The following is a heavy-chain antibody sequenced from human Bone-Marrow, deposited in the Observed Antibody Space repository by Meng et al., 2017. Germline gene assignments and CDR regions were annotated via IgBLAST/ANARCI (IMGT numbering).Heavy chain of an antibody. V-gene: IGHV3-15*01. Sequence: GESLKISCAGSGFEFHHAYMSWIRQAPGKGLEWVGRIKSHVDGATADYATPVTGRFSISRDDSKSTVYLQMSGLTTDDTGVYYCTWDDKAVSDYWGQGTRVTVS. J-gene: IGHJ4*02. CDR2: IKSHVDGATA. CDR3: TWDDKAVSDY. D-gene: IGHD3-9*01. CDR1: GFEFHHAY.